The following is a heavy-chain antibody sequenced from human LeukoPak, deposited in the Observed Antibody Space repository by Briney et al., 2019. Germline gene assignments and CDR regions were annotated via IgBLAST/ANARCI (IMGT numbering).Heavy chain of an antibody. D-gene: IGHD1-26*01. CDR1: GGSISSSSYY. J-gene: IGHJ6*02. Sequence: SETLSLTCTVSGGSISSSSYYWGWIRQPPGKGLEWIGSMYYSGSTYYNPPLKSRVTISVDTSKNQFSLKLSSVPAADTAVYYCAREFSGSYYYYGMDVWGQGTTVTVSS. V-gene: IGHV4-39*02. CDR3: AREFSGSYYYYGMDV. CDR2: MYYSGST.